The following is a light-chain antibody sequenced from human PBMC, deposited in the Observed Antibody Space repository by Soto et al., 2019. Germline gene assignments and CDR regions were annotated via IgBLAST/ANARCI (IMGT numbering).Light chain of an antibody. CDR3: QQRNNWPLLWT. CDR2: DTS. V-gene: IGKV3-11*01. Sequence: EIVLTQSPATLSLSPGERATLSCRASQSVGGSLAWYQQKPGQAPRLLIYDTSNRATGIPARFSGSGSGTDFTLAISSLEPEDFAVYYCQQRNNWPLLWTFGGGTKVEIK. J-gene: IGKJ4*01. CDR1: QSVGGS.